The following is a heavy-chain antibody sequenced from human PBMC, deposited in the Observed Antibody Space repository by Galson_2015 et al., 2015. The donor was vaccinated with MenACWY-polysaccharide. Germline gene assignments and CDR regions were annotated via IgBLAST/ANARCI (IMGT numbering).Heavy chain of an antibody. CDR3: ARNGGGLGV. CDR1: GYSVNTNE. V-gene: IGHV5-51*03. Sequence: QSGAEVKKPGESLKISCKASGYSVNTNEIGWVRQLPGKGLEWMGIVYPADSKIRYSPSFEGQVTISVDKSISTVYLQWSSLKASDTAMYYCARNGGGLGVWGQGTMVTVSS. D-gene: IGHD3-16*01. J-gene: IGHJ3*01. CDR2: VYPADSKI.